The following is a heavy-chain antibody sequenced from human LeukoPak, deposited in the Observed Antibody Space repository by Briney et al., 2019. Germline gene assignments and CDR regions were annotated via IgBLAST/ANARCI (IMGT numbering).Heavy chain of an antibody. CDR1: RFTFSSYW. CDR2: IKQDGSEK. D-gene: IGHD2-15*01. CDR3: AIAATGY. V-gene: IGHV3-7*01. Sequence: PGGSLRLSCAASRFTFSSYWMSWVRQAPGKGLEWVANIKQDGSEKYYVDSVKGRFTISRDNAKNSLYLQMNSLRAEDTAVYYCAIAATGYWGQGTLVTVSS. J-gene: IGHJ4*02.